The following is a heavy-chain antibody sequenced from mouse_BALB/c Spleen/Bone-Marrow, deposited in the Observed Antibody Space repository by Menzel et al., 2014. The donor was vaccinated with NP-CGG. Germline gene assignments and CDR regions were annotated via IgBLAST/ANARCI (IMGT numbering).Heavy chain of an antibody. J-gene: IGHJ2*01. CDR1: GFNIKDYY. D-gene: IGHD2-14*01. CDR2: IDPENGNT. Sequence: ELHLVESGAELVRPWALVKLSCKASGFNIKDYYMHWVKQRPEQGLEWIGWIDPENGNTIYHPKFQGKASITADTSSNTAYLQLSSLTSEDTAVYYCVAYYRYEYYFDYGGQGTTFTVSA. CDR3: VAYYRYEYYFDY. V-gene: IGHV14-1*02.